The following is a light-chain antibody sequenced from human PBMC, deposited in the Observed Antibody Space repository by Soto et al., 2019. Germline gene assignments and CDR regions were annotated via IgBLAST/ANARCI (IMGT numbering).Light chain of an antibody. V-gene: IGLV2-14*01. Sequence: QSVLTQPASVSGSPGQSITISCSGTTTDIGLHNYVSWYQQHPGKAPRLMIYEVSNRPSGVSDRFSGSKSGNTASLTISGLQGEDEADYYCSSYSTSITVRVFGGGTQLTVL. CDR2: EVS. CDR3: SSYSTSITVRV. J-gene: IGLJ7*01. CDR1: TTDIGLHNY.